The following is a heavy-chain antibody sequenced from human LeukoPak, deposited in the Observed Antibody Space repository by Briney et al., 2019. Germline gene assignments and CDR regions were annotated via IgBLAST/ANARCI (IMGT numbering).Heavy chain of an antibody. CDR3: ARGPAAIWSGWFDP. Sequence: SETLSLTCAVYGGSFSGYYWSWIRQPPGKGLEWIGEINHSGSTNYNPSLKSRVTISVDTSKNQFSLKLSPVTAADTAVYYCARGPAAIWSGWFDPWGQGTLVTVSS. J-gene: IGHJ5*02. CDR1: GGSFSGYY. CDR2: INHSGST. D-gene: IGHD2-2*01. V-gene: IGHV4-34*01.